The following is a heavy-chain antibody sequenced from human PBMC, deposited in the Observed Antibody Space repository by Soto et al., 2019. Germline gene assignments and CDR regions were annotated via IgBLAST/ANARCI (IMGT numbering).Heavy chain of an antibody. CDR2: ISVSGGST. Sequence: GGSLRLSCGASGFTFTTYAMSWVRQAPGKGLEWVSVISVSGGSTYYADSVKGRFTISRDNSKNTLYLQMNSLRAEDTAVYYCAKANSGYDPFDYWGQGTLVTVSS. D-gene: IGHD5-12*01. J-gene: IGHJ4*02. CDR3: AKANSGYDPFDY. CDR1: GFTFTTYA. V-gene: IGHV3-23*01.